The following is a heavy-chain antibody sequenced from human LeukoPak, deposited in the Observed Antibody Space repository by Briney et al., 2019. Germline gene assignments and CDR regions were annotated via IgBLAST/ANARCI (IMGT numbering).Heavy chain of an antibody. CDR2: FSGGGGTT. Sequence: GGSLRLSCAASGFTFSSYAMNWLRQAPGRGLEWVSGFSGGGGTTYYADSVKGRFTISRDNSKNTLYLQMNSLRAEDTAVYCGANGNRCTSPNCLGYYYFYMDVWGKGTTVTVSS. V-gene: IGHV3-23*01. CDR1: GFTFSSYA. J-gene: IGHJ6*03. CDR3: ANGNRCTSPNCLGYYYFYMDV. D-gene: IGHD2-8*01.